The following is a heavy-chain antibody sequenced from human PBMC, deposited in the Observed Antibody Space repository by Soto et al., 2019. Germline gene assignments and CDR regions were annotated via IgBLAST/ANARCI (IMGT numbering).Heavy chain of an antibody. CDR2: ISSSSSYI. D-gene: IGHD3-16*02. V-gene: IGHV3-21*01. CDR1: GFTFSSYS. J-gene: IGHJ4*02. Sequence: PXGALRLSFAASGFTFSSYSMNWVRQAPGKGLEWVSSISSSSSYIYYADSVKGRFTISRDNAKNSLYLQMNSLRAEDTAVYYCARLMITFGGVIVLPPAFDYWGQGTLVTVSS. CDR3: ARLMITFGGVIVLPPAFDY.